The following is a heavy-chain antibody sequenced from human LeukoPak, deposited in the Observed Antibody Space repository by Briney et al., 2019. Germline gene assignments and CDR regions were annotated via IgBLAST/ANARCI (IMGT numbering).Heavy chain of an antibody. CDR1: GFTFSDYT. J-gene: IGHJ5*02. Sequence: GGSLRLSCAASGFTFSDYTMHWVRQAPGKGLEWVAVIFYDGNKKYYTDSVRGRFTISRDNSKNTLYLQMNSLRAEDTAVYYCARDGGQSYDILTGYYNNDWFDPWGQGTLVTVSS. CDR3: ARDGGQSYDILTGYYNNDWFDP. V-gene: IGHV3-30-3*01. CDR2: IFYDGNKK. D-gene: IGHD3-9*01.